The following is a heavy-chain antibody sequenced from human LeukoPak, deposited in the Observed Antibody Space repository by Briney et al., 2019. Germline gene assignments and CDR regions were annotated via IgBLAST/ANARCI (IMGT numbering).Heavy chain of an antibody. CDR2: ISSSSSTI. CDR3: ARAKYYDILTGPRDYYYMDV. CDR1: GFTFSSYS. D-gene: IGHD3-9*01. J-gene: IGHJ6*03. Sequence: GGSLRLSCAASGFTFSSYSMNWVRQAPGKGLEWVSYISSSSSTIYYADSVKGRFTISRDNAKNSLYLQMNSLRAEDTAVYYCARAKYYDILTGPRDYYYMDVWGKGTTVTVSS. V-gene: IGHV3-48*01.